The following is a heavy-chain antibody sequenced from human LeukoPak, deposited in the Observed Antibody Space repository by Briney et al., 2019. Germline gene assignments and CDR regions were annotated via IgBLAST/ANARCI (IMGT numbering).Heavy chain of an antibody. J-gene: IGHJ3*02. V-gene: IGHV1-69*04. CDR2: IIPIFGIA. CDR1: EGTFSSYA. Sequence: SVKVSCKASEGTFSSYAISWVRQAPGQGLEWMGRIIPIFGIANYAQKFQGRVTITADKSTSTAYMELSSLRSEDTAVYYCATWADYYDSSGYYYVDAFDIWGQGTMVTVSS. D-gene: IGHD3-22*01. CDR3: ATWADYYDSSGYYYVDAFDI.